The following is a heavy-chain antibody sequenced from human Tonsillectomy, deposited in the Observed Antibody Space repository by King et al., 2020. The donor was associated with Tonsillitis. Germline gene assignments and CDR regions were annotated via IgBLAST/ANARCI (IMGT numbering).Heavy chain of an antibody. CDR3: ARLGRGIAGGIDY. J-gene: IGHJ4*02. V-gene: IGHV5-51*01. CDR1: GFSFTSYW. CDR2: IYPGDSDT. Sequence: EVQLVESGAEVKKPGESLKISCSGSGFSFTSYWIAWVRQMPGKGLEWMGIIYPGDSDTRYSPSFQGQVTISADKSITTAYLQWSSLKASDTAMYYCARLGRGIAGGIDYWGQGTLVTVSS. D-gene: IGHD6-13*01.